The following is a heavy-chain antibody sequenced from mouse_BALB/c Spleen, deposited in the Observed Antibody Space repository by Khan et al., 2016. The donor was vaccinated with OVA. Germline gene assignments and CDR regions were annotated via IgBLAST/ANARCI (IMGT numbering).Heavy chain of an antibody. CDR2: ISSGDTT. CDR3: ARDYWFAY. J-gene: IGHJ3*01. Sequence: EVELVESGGGLVKPGGSLKLSCAASGFTFSNYGVSWVRQTPEKRLEWVASISSGDTTYYPDSVKGRFTISRDNARNILYLQMCSLRSEDTAMYYCARDYWFAYWGQGTLVTVSA. V-gene: IGHV5-6-5*01. CDR1: GFTFSNYG.